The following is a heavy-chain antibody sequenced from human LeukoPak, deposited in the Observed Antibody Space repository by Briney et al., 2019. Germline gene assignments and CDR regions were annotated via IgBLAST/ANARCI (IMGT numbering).Heavy chain of an antibody. Sequence: GGSPRLSCAASGFSVRTTYMSWVRQAPGKGLEWVSVLYTGGGTDHADSVKGRFTISRDNSKNTLSLQMNSLRVEDTAIYYCTRSGYRHPYHFDSWGQGTLVIVSS. CDR1: GFSVRTTY. D-gene: IGHD3-22*01. J-gene: IGHJ4*02. CDR2: LYTGGGT. CDR3: TRSGYRHPYHFDS. V-gene: IGHV3-53*01.